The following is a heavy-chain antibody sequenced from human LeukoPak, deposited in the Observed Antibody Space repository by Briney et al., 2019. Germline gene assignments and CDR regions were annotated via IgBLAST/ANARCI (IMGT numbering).Heavy chain of an antibody. D-gene: IGHD6-13*01. CDR2: ISHDGNNK. Sequence: GRSLRLSCAASGFPFSDYGMYWVRQAPGKGLEWLAVISHDGNNKYYADSVKGRITISRDNSMNTLYLQMNSLRAEDTAVYYCARGAAAGTDCDYWGQGTLVTVSS. CDR3: ARGAAAGTDCDY. CDR1: GFPFSDYG. V-gene: IGHV3-30*03. J-gene: IGHJ4*02.